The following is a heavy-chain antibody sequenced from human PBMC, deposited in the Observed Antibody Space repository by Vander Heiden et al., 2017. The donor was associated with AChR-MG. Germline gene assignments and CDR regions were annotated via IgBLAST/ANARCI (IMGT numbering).Heavy chain of an antibody. Sequence: EVQLVESGGGLVQPGGSLRLSCAASGFPFSSYYMSWVRQAPGKGLEWVAMIRPDGTDQFYLASVRGRFTISRDNAKNSLYLQMNSLRVDDTAVYYCARDKSIAAAGRGPGFGYWGQGTLVTVSS. CDR1: GFPFSSYY. CDR2: IRPDGTDQ. D-gene: IGHD6-13*01. CDR3: ARDKSIAAAGRGPGFGY. V-gene: IGHV3-7*03. J-gene: IGHJ4*02.